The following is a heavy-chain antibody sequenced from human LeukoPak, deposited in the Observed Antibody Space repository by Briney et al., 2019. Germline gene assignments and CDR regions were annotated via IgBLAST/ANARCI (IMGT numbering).Heavy chain of an antibody. Sequence: GGSLRLSCAASGFTFSSYSMNWVRQVTGKDLEWVSAIGISDDTYYQGSVKGRFAISRENAKNSLYLQMNSLTAGDTAVYYCARGGIQVSGIDEIDYWGQGTLVTVSS. J-gene: IGHJ4*02. CDR1: GFTFSSYS. CDR2: IGISDDT. CDR3: ARGGIQVSGIDEIDY. D-gene: IGHD6-19*01. V-gene: IGHV3-13*01.